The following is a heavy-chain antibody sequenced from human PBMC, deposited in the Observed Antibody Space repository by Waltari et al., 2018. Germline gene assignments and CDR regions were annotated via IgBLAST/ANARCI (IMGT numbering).Heavy chain of an antibody. J-gene: IGHJ4*02. CDR1: GGTFSSYA. Sequence: QVQLVQSGAEVKKPGSSVKVSCKASGGTFSSYAISWVRQAPGQGLEWMGGIIPICGTANDAQKFQGSVRITADESTSTADMELSSLRSEDTAVYYCARDGGYYYDSSGYYYGVYWGQGTLVTVSS. D-gene: IGHD3-22*01. CDR3: ARDGGYYYDSSGYYYGVY. V-gene: IGHV1-69*01. CDR2: IIPICGTA.